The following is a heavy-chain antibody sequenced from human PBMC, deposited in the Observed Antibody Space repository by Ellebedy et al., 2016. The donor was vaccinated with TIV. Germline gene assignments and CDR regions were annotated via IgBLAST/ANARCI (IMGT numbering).Heavy chain of an antibody. V-gene: IGHV4-59*01. CDR2: IYFSGIT. Sequence: MPSETLSLTCTVSDGSISNFHWSWIRQPPGKGLEWIGYIYFSGITNYNPSLKSQVTMSVDTSKNQFSLKLSSVTTADTAVYYCARWVGHFDFWGQGAQVTVSS. D-gene: IGHD1-26*01. CDR1: DGSISNFH. J-gene: IGHJ4*02. CDR3: ARWVGHFDF.